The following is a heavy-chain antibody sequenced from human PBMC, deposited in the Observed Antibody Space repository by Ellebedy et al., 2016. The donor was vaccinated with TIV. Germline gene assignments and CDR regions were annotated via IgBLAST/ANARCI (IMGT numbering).Heavy chain of an antibody. J-gene: IGHJ4*02. CDR1: GFTFSSYG. D-gene: IGHD6-13*01. CDR3: ARLGVIAAAGASDY. Sequence: LSLTCAASGFTFSSYGMHWVRQAPGKGLEWVAVISYDGSNKYYADSVKGRFTISRDNSKNTLYLQMNSLRAEDTAVYFCARLGVIAAAGASDYWGQGTLVIVSS. CDR2: ISYDGSNK. V-gene: IGHV3-30*03.